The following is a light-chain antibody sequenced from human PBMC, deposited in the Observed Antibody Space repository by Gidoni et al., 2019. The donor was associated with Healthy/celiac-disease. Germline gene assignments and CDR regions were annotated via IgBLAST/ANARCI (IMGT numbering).Light chain of an antibody. Sequence: EIVLTQSPGTLSLSPGERATLSCRASQSVSSSYLAWYQQKPGQAPRLLIYGASSRATGIPDRFSGSGSGTDFTLTISRLEPEDFAVYYCQQYGSSPFVSIFGGGTKVEIK. CDR1: QSVSSSY. CDR2: GAS. V-gene: IGKV3-20*01. CDR3: QQYGSSPFVSI. J-gene: IGKJ4*01.